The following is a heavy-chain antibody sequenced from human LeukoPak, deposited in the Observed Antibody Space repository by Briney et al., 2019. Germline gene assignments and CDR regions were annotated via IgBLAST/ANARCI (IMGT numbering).Heavy chain of an antibody. CDR2: ISSSGSNI. J-gene: IGHJ4*02. D-gene: IGHD7-27*01. V-gene: IGHV3-48*04. CDR3: ARGTGEIDY. CDR1: GFTFSNYW. Sequence: GGSLRLSCAASGFTFSNYWMSWVRQAPGKGLEWVSYISSSGSNIYYPDSVKGRFTISRDNAKNSLYLQMNSLRAEDTAVYYCARGTGEIDYWGQGTLVTVSS.